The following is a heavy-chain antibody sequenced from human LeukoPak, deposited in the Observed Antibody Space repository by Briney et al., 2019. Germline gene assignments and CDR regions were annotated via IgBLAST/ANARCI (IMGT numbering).Heavy chain of an antibody. V-gene: IGHV3-21*01. CDR2: ISSSSSYI. Sequence: GGSLRLSCAASGFTFSSYSMNWVRQAPGKGLEWVSSISSSSSYIYYADSVKGRFTISRDNAKNSLHLQMNSLRAEDTAVYYCARDLRFGELSEYYFDYWGQGTLVTVSS. CDR1: GFTFSSYS. D-gene: IGHD3-10*01. CDR3: ARDLRFGELSEYYFDY. J-gene: IGHJ4*02.